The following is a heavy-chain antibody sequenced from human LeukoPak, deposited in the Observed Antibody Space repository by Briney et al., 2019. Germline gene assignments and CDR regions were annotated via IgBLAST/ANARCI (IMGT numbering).Heavy chain of an antibody. Sequence: GESLKISCKGSGYSFSSHWIGWVRQMPGKGLEWMGIIYPADSDTRYSSSFQGQVTISADRSTRTAYLQWSSLRASDIAMYFCARAPRGVAITAGFDLWGQGTQVTVSS. D-gene: IGHD3-10*01. CDR1: GYSFSSHW. V-gene: IGHV5-51*01. CDR3: ARAPRGVAITAGFDL. J-gene: IGHJ4*02. CDR2: IYPADSDT.